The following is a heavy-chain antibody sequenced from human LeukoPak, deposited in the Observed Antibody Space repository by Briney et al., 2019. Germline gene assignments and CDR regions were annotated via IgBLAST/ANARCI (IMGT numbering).Heavy chain of an antibody. V-gene: IGHV4-39*07. CDR3: ARAGYYGSQFGGFIDP. CDR1: GGSISSSSYY. CDR2: IYYSGST. D-gene: IGHD3-10*01. Sequence: SETLSLTCTVSGGSISSSSYYWGWIRQPPGKGLEWIGSIYYSGSTYYNPSLKSRVTISVDTSKNQFSLKLSSVTAADTAVYYCARAGYYGSQFGGFIDPWGQGTLVTVSS. J-gene: IGHJ5*02.